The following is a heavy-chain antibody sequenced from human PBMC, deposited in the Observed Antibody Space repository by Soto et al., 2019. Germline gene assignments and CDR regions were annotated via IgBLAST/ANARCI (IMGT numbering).Heavy chain of an antibody. V-gene: IGHV4-34*01. J-gene: IGHJ4*02. D-gene: IGHD4-17*01. Sequence: SETLSLTCAVYGGSFSGYYWSWIRQPPGKGLEWIGEINHSGSTNYNPSLKSRVTISVDTSKNQFSLKLSSVTAADTAVYYCAETTVNFYFDDWGQGTLVTVSS. CDR2: INHSGST. CDR3: AETTVNFYFDD. CDR1: GGSFSGYY.